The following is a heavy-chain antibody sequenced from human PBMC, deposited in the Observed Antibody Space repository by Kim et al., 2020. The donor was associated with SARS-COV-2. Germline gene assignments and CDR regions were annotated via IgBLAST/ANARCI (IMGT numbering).Heavy chain of an antibody. Sequence: SQTLSLTCAISGDSVSSNSAAWNWIRQSPSRGLEWLGRTYYRSKWYNDYAVSVKSRITINPDTSKNQFSLQLNSVTPEDTAVYYCARGEYSGYDRDYYYYGMDVWGQGTTVTVSS. V-gene: IGHV6-1*01. J-gene: IGHJ6*02. CDR3: ARGEYSGYDRDYYYYGMDV. CDR1: GDSVSSNSAA. CDR2: TYYRSKWYN. D-gene: IGHD5-12*01.